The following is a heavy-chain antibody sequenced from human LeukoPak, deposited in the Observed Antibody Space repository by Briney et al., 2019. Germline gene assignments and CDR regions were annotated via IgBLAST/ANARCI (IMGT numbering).Heavy chain of an antibody. V-gene: IGHV3-23*02. D-gene: IGHD5-18*01. CDR1: GFTFSIYA. J-gene: IGHJ4*02. CDR3: AKEGGGYAYGFDY. CDR2: FSRRGRST. Sequence: GGSLRLSCAPSGFTFSIYAMSCVRGAPGEGVECVSCFSRRGRSTYCGGPVGGRFTISRDNSKNAVEMQMNRLTAEDTAVYYCAKEGGGYAYGFDYWGQGTLVSVSS.